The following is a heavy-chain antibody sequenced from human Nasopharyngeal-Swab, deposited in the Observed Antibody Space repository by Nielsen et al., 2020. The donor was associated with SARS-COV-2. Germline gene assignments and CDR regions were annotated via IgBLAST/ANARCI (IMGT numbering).Heavy chain of an antibody. D-gene: IGHD3-3*01. V-gene: IGHV4-34*01. CDR2: INHSGST. CDR3: ARVVTIFGVVIEYYFDY. J-gene: IGHJ4*02. Sequence: SETLSLTCAVYGGSFSGYYWSWIRQPPGKGLEWIGEINHSGSTNYNPSLKSRVTILVDTSKNQFSLKLSSVTAADTAVYYCARVVTIFGVVIEYYFDYWGQGTLVTVSS. CDR1: GGSFSGYY.